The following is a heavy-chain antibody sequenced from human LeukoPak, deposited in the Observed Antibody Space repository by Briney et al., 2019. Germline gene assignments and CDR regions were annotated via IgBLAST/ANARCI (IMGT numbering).Heavy chain of an antibody. V-gene: IGHV4-30-4*08. J-gene: IGHJ5*02. CDR2: IYYSGST. Sequence: PSQTLSLTCTVSGGSISSGDYYWSWIRQPPGKGLEWIGYIYYSGSTYYNPSLKSRVTISVDTSKNQFSLKLSSVTAADTAVYYCARDQGYNWNWFDPWGQGALVTVSP. CDR1: GGSISSGDYY. D-gene: IGHD1-1*01. CDR3: ARDQGYNWNWFDP.